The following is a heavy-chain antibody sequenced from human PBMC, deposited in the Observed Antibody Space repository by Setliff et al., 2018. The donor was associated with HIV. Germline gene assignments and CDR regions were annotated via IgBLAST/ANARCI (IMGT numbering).Heavy chain of an antibody. Sequence: PGGSLRLSCAVSGFYFTNAWMTWVRQTPGKGLEWVGRIKSKIDGETRRYAASVKGRFTISRNDSTDTLYLQMNSLEIEDTGVYYCTKDHLSGWASDCWGQGTLVTVSS. CDR2: IKSKIDGETR. CDR1: GFYFTNAW. D-gene: IGHD6-19*01. J-gene: IGHJ4*02. CDR3: TKDHLSGWASDC. V-gene: IGHV3-15*05.